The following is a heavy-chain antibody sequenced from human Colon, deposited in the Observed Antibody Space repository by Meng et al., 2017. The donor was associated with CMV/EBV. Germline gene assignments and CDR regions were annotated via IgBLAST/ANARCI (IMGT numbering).Heavy chain of an antibody. J-gene: IGHJ5*02. D-gene: IGHD4-11*01. CDR1: GGTFSSYA. V-gene: IGHV1-69*05. CDR2: IIPIFGTA. CDR3: AVGNTVTFNWFDP. Sequence: SVKVSCKASGGTFSSYAISWVRQAPGQRLEWMGGIIPIFGTANYAQKFQGRVTITTDESTSTAYMELSSLRSEDTAVYYCAVGNTVTFNWFDPWGQGTLVTVSS.